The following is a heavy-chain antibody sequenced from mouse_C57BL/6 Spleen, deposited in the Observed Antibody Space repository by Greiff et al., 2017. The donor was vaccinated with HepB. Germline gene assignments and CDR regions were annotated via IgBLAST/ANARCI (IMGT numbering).Heavy chain of an antibody. V-gene: IGHV5-4*01. CDR2: ISDGGSYT. CDR3: AREGGLLDY. J-gene: IGHJ2*01. D-gene: IGHD2-4*01. Sequence: DVHLVESGGGLVKPGGSLKLSCAASGFTFSSYAMSWVRQTPEKRLEWVATISDGGSYTYYPDNVKGRFTISRDNAKNNLYLQMRHLKSEDTAMYYCAREGGLLDYWGQGTTLTVSS. CDR1: GFTFSSYA.